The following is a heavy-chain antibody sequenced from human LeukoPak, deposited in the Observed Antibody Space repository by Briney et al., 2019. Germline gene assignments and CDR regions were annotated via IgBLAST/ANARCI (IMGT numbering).Heavy chain of an antibody. CDR1: GGSISSYY. J-gene: IGHJ3*02. CDR2: IYYSGST. CDR3: ARVGVAPDDAFDI. D-gene: IGHD2-15*01. Sequence: SETLSLTCTVSGGSISSYYWSWIRQPPGKGLEWIGYIYYSGSTNYNPSLKSRVTISVNTSKNQFSLKLSSVTAADTAVYYCARVGVAPDDAFDIWGQGTMVTVSS. V-gene: IGHV4-59*01.